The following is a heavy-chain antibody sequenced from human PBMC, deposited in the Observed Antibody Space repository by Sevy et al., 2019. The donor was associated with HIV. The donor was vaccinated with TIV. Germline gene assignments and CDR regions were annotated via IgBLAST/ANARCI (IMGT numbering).Heavy chain of an antibody. J-gene: IGHJ4*02. Sequence: ASVKVSCKASGYTFTGYYMHWVRQAPGQGLEWMGRINPNSGGTNYAQKFQGRVTMTRETSISTAYMGLSRLRSDDSAVYYCASFYCSGGSCSNSYYFDYWGQGTLVTVSS. D-gene: IGHD2-15*01. V-gene: IGHV1-2*06. CDR2: INPNSGGT. CDR1: GYTFTGYY. CDR3: ASFYCSGGSCSNSYYFDY.